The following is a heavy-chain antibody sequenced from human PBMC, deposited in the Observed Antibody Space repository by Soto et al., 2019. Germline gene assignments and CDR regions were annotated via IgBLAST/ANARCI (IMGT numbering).Heavy chain of an antibody. Sequence: SETLSLTCTVSGGSISSYYWSWIRQPPGKGLEWIGHIYYSGSTNYNPSLKSRVTISVDTSKNQFSLKLSSVTAADTAVYYCARGRYDFWSGYYGEEYNWFDPWGQGTLVTVSS. J-gene: IGHJ5*02. CDR1: GGSISSYY. CDR3: ARGRYDFWSGYYGEEYNWFDP. V-gene: IGHV4-59*01. D-gene: IGHD3-3*01. CDR2: IYYSGST.